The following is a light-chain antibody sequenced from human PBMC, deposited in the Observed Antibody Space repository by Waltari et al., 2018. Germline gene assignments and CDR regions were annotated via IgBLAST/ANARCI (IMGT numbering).Light chain of an antibody. CDR2: WAS. J-gene: IGKJ2*01. CDR3: QQYYSAPYT. CDR1: QSLLYSSNNRKY. V-gene: IGKV4-1*01. Sequence: DIVMTQSPASLAVSLGERATIHCKSSQSLLYSSNNRKYLAWYQQKPGQPPKLLIHWASTRDSGVPDRFSGCGSGTDFTLTISSLQAEDVAIYYCQQYYSAPYTFGRGTKLEIK.